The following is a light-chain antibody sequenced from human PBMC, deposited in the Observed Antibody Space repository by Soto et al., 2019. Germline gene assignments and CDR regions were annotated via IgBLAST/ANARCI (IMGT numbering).Light chain of an antibody. Sequence: SYDLTQSLSVSVALGQTARITCGGNNIGRKSVHWYQQRPGQAPVVVIYRDYHRPSGTPERFSGSNSGNTATLTIIRAQAGDEGDYYGQVWALNTAVVFGGGTKLTVL. J-gene: IGLJ2*01. CDR3: QVWALNTAVV. CDR1: NIGRKS. CDR2: RDY. V-gene: IGLV3-9*01.